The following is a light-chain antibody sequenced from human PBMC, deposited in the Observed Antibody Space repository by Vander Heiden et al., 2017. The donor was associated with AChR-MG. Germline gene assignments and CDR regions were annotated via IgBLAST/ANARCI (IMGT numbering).Light chain of an antibody. Sequence: QSVLTQPPSVSAAPGQKVTIPCSGSSSNIGNNYVSWYQQLPGTAPKLLMYDNNKRPSGIPDRFSGSKSGTSATLGITGLQTGDEADDYCGTWDSTLCKVFGGGTKLTVL. CDR2: DNN. CDR1: SSNIGNNY. J-gene: IGLJ2*01. V-gene: IGLV1-51*01. CDR3: GTWDSTLCKV.